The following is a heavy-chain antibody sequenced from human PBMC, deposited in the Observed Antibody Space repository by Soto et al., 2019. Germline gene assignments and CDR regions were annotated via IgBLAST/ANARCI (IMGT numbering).Heavy chain of an antibody. CDR2: INHSGST. CDR3: AGGRTTLLGNWFDP. D-gene: IGHD1-7*01. CDR1: GGSFSGYY. V-gene: IGHV4-34*01. J-gene: IGHJ5*02. Sequence: SETLSLTCAVYGGSFSGYYWSWIRQPPGKGLEWIGEINHSGSTNYNPSLKSRVTISVDTSKNQFSLKLSSVTAADTAVYYCAGGRTTLLGNWFDPWGQGTLVTVSS.